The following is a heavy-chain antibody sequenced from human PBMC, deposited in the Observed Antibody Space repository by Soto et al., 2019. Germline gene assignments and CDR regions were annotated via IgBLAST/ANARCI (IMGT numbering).Heavy chain of an antibody. V-gene: IGHV3-33*01. CDR3: ARDQQLAQPRPGSIDY. D-gene: IGHD6-13*01. CDR1: GFTFSSYG. CDR2: IWYDGSNK. J-gene: IGHJ4*02. Sequence: GGSLRLSCAASGFTFSSYGMHWVRQAPGKGLEWVAVIWYDGSNKYYADSVKGRFTISRDNSKNTLYLQMNSLRAEDTAVYYCARDQQLAQPRPGSIDYWGQGTLVTVSS.